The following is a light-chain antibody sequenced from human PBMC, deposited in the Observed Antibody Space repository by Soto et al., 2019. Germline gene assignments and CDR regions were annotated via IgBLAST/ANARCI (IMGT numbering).Light chain of an antibody. CDR1: RGDVGGYNF. V-gene: IGLV2-14*03. J-gene: IGLJ2*01. Sequence: QSVLTQPASVSGSPGQSITISCTGTRGDVGGYNFVSWYQQHPGKVPKLLIYDVTHRPSGVSNRFSGSKSANTASLTISGLQAEDEADYYCSSYTSTNTLVFGGGTKLTVL. CDR3: SSYTSTNTLV. CDR2: DVT.